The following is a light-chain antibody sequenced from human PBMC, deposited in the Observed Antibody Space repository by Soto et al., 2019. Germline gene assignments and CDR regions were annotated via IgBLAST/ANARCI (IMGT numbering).Light chain of an antibody. CDR2: EDN. Sequence: NFMLTQPHSVSESPGKTVTISCTRSSGSIASNYVQWYQQRPGSAPTTVIYEDNQRPSGVPDRFSGSIDSSSNSASLTISRLKTEDEADYYCQSYDSRYWVFGGGTKLTVL. CDR1: SGSIASNY. CDR3: QSYDSRYWV. V-gene: IGLV6-57*04. J-gene: IGLJ3*02.